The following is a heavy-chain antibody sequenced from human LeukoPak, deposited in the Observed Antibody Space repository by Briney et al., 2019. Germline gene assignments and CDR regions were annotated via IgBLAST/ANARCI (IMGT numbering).Heavy chain of an antibody. Sequence: GGSLRLLCAASGFTFGNYPMSWVRQAPGKGLEWVSALSDSGGNTFYANSVKGRFSISRDNSKNTVYLQMSDLRAEDTAVYYCAKITKATTPNYWGQGTLVTVSS. D-gene: IGHD4-17*01. CDR3: AKITKATTPNY. V-gene: IGHV3-23*01. J-gene: IGHJ4*02. CDR1: GFTFGNYP. CDR2: LSDSGGNT.